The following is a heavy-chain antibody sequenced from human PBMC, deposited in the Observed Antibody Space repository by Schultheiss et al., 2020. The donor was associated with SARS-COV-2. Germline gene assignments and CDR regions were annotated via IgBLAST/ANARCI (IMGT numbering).Heavy chain of an antibody. CDR1: GYTFTSYD. CDR2: MNPNSGNT. D-gene: IGHD4-17*01. Sequence: ASVKVSCKASGYTFTSYDINWVRQATGQGLEWMGWMNPNSGNTGYAQKFQGRVTITRNTSISTAYMELSSLRSDDTAVYYCASVPYGDYLRFDFDYWGQGTLVTVSS. V-gene: IGHV1-8*03. J-gene: IGHJ4*02. CDR3: ASVPYGDYLRFDFDY.